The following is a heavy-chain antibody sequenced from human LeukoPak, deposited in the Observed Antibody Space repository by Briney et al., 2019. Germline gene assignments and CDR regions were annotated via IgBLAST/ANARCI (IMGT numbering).Heavy chain of an antibody. Sequence: SETLSLTCAVYGGSFSGYYWSWIRQPPGKGLGWIGEINHSGSTNYNPSLKSRVTISVDTSKNQFSLKLSSVTAADTAVYYCARLPRTRYSGSWGFDPWGQGTLVTVSS. CDR3: ARLPRTRYSGSWGFDP. V-gene: IGHV4-34*01. D-gene: IGHD6-13*01. CDR2: INHSGST. CDR1: GGSFSGYY. J-gene: IGHJ5*02.